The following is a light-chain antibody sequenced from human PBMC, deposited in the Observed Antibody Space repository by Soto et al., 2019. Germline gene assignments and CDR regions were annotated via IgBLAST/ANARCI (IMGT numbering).Light chain of an antibody. CDR1: SSDVGGYDY. J-gene: IGLJ3*02. CDR2: EVT. V-gene: IGLV2-14*01. CDR3: SSYSNSNSWV. Sequence: QSALTQPASVSGSPGQSITISCTGASSDVGGYDYVSWYQQHPGKAPKLMIYEVTSRPSGLSNRFSGSKSGNTASLTISGLQAEDEADYYCSSYSNSNSWVFGGGTKVTVL.